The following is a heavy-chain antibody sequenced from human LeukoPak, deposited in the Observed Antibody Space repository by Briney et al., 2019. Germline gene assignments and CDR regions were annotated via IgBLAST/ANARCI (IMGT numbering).Heavy chain of an antibody. CDR1: GDSFSSSTYY. J-gene: IGHJ3*01. Sequence: PSETLSLTCTVSGDSFSSSTYYWAWIRQPPGKGLEWIGNICYSVSTYYNPSLRSRVTMSVDTSKNQFSLRLSSVTAADTAIYYCARHSRSGYGGYENAFDLWGQGTMVSVSS. D-gene: IGHD5-12*01. V-gene: IGHV4-39*01. CDR3: ARHSRSGYGGYENAFDL. CDR2: ICYSVST.